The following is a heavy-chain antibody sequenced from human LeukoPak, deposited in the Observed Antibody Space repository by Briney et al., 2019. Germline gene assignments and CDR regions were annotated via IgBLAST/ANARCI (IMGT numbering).Heavy chain of an antibody. V-gene: IGHV3-74*01. CDR2: IKSDGSST. CDR1: GFTFSNYW. J-gene: IGHJ4*02. CDR3: ARGPDCSGGSCYPGRFDY. Sequence: GGPLRLSCAASGFTFSNYWMHWVRQAPGKGLVWVSRIKSDGSSTTYADSVKGRFTISRDNAKDTLYLQMNSLRADDTAVYYCARGPDCSGGSCYPGRFDYWGQGTLVTVSS. D-gene: IGHD2-15*01.